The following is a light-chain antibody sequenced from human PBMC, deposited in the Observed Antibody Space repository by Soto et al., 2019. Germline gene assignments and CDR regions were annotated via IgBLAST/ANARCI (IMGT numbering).Light chain of an antibody. Sequence: QSVLTQPPSVSGAPGQRVTISCTGSSSNIGAGYDVHWYQQLPGTAPKLLIYGNNNRPSGVPDRFSGSKSGTSASLAITGLQAEDEADYYCQSYDSGLSAWVFGGGTQLTVL. CDR1: SSNIGAGYD. CDR3: QSYDSGLSAWV. V-gene: IGLV1-40*01. CDR2: GNN. J-gene: IGLJ3*02.